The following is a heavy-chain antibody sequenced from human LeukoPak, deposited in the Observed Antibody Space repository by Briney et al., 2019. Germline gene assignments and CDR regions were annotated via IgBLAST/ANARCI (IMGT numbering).Heavy chain of an antibody. CDR1: GYTFIGYY. Sequence: ASVKVSCKASGYTFIGYYMTWVRQAPGQGLEWMGWINPKSGVTNYAQKFQGRVTMTRDSAISTAYMELSGLRSDDTAVYYCAKYHTVRSLDVWGQGTTVTISS. V-gene: IGHV1-2*02. CDR3: AKYHTVRSLDV. D-gene: IGHD6-6*01. J-gene: IGHJ6*02. CDR2: INPKSGVT.